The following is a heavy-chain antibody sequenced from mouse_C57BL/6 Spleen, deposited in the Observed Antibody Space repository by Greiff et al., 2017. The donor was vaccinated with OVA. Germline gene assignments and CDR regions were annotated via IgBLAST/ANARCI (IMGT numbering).Heavy chain of an antibody. CDR2: IYPGSGNT. CDR3: ARNYYYDYDYYAMDY. CDR1: GYTFTDYY. V-gene: IGHV1-76*01. D-gene: IGHD2-4*01. J-gene: IGHJ4*01. Sequence: QVQLQQSGAELVRPGASVKLSCKASGYTFTDYYINWVKQRPGQGLEWIARIYPGSGNTYYNEKFKGKATLTAEKSSSTAYMQLSSLTSEDSAVYFCARNYYYDYDYYAMDYWGQGTSVTVSS.